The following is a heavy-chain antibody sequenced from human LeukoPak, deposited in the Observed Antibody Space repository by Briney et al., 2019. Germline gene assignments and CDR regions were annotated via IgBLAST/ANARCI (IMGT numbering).Heavy chain of an antibody. CDR3: ARVANTAFDY. CDR1: GFTFGSYW. CDR2: INYDGTST. J-gene: IGHJ4*02. D-gene: IGHD2/OR15-2a*01. Sequence: QPGGSLRLSCVASGFTFGSYWMHWVRQAPGKGPVWVSRINYDGTSTTYADSVKGRFTVSRDNGKKTVSRQINSLRPDDTAVYYCARVANTAFDYWGQGTLVTVSS. V-gene: IGHV3-74*01.